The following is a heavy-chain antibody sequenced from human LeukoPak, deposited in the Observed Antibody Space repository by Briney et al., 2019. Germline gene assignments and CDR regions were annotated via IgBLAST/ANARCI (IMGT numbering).Heavy chain of an antibody. D-gene: IGHD6-13*01. CDR2: IWYDGSNK. CDR3: TRLSRYGNRWYYVDY. CDR1: GFTFSSYG. V-gene: IGHV3-33*01. J-gene: IGHJ4*02. Sequence: GGSLRLSCAASGFTFSSYGMHWVRQAPGKGLEWVAVIWYDGSNKYYADSVKGRFTISRDNSKNTLYLQMNSLKTEDTAVYYCTRLSRYGNRWYYVDYWGQGTLVTVSS.